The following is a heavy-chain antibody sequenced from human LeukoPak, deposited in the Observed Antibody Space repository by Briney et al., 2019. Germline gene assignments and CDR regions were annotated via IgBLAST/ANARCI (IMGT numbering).Heavy chain of an antibody. CDR3: ARGNYYDSSYFDY. CDR1: GFTVSSNY. J-gene: IGHJ4*02. Sequence: GGSLRLSCAASGFTVSSNYMSWIRQAPGKGLEWVPYISSSGSTIYYADSVKGRFTISRDNAKNSLYLQMNSLRAEDTAVYYCARGNYYDSSYFDYWGQGTLVTVSS. V-gene: IGHV3-11*01. CDR2: ISSSGSTI. D-gene: IGHD3-22*01.